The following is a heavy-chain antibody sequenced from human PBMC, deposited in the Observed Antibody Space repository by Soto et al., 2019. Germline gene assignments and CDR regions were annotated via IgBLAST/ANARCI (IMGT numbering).Heavy chain of an antibody. J-gene: IGHJ4*02. CDR1: GFTFSGYG. V-gene: IGHV3-23*01. CDR2: ITSSVSNT. Sequence: EVQLLESGGDLVQRGGSLRLSCAASGFTFSGYGMSWVRQAPGKGLEWVSSITSSVSNTYYVDSVKGRFTISRDNSKNTLYLQMNSLTVECTSVYYCAKEQGRVAAALDYWGQGTLVTVSS. CDR3: AKEQGRVAAALDY. D-gene: IGHD6-13*01.